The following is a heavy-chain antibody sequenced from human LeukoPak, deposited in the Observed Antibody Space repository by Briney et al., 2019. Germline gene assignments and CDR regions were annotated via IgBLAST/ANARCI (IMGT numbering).Heavy chain of an antibody. CDR3: ARLRRYIKQATSGMDV. CDR1: GDSVSNDTAA. Sequence: SQTLSLTCAISGDSVSNDTAAWSWIRQFPSRGLEWLGRTYYRSKWYYDYAISVKSRMTINLETSKNRFSLHLNSVTPDDTAVYYCARLRRYIKQATSGMDVWGQGTTVTVSS. V-gene: IGHV6-1*01. D-gene: IGHD5-18*01. J-gene: IGHJ6*02. CDR2: TYYRSKWYY.